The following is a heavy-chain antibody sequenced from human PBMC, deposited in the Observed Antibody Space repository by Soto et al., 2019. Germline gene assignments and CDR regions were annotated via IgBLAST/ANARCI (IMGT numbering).Heavy chain of an antibody. CDR3: ARGGPVSVSPAWQLLGYFDY. Sequence: QVHLQESGPGQVRPSQTLSLSCSVSGGSISRGAYFWTWIRQFPGKGLEWIAYISYTGATYYNPSLKSRVTILADTSKNQFSLKLISVTCADTAVHYCARGGPVSVSPAWQLLGYFDYWGEGTLVTVSS. V-gene: IGHV4-31*03. CDR2: ISYTGAT. J-gene: IGHJ4*02. D-gene: IGHD2-15*01. CDR1: GGSISRGAYF.